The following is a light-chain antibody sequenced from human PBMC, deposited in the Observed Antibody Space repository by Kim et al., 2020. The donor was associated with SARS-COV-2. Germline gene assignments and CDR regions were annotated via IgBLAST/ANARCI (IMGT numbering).Light chain of an antibody. J-gene: IGKJ2*03. V-gene: IGKV4-1*01. CDR2: WAS. CDR3: QQYYSTPPS. CDR1: QTVLYNSNNKNY. Sequence: RASLNSKSSQTVLYNSNNKNYLAWYQQKPGQVPKLLIYWASIRESGVSDRFSGSGSETDFTLTISSLQAEDVAVYYCQQYYSTPPSFGQGTKLEI.